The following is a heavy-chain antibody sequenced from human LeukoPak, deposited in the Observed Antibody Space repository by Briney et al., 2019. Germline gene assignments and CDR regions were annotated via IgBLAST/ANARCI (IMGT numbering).Heavy chain of an antibody. Sequence: PSQTLSLTCAVSGGSISSGGYSWSWIRQPPGKGLEWIGYIYHSGSTYYNPSLESRVTISVDRSKNQFSLKLSSVTAADTAVYYCARVVGDYEGFDYWGQGTLVTVSS. J-gene: IGHJ4*02. CDR1: GGSISSGGYS. V-gene: IGHV4-30-2*01. D-gene: IGHD4-17*01. CDR2: IYHSGST. CDR3: ARVVGDYEGFDY.